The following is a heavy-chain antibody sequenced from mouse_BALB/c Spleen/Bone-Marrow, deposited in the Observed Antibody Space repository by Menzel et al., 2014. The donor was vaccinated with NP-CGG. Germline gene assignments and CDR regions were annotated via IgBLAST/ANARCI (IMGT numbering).Heavy chain of an antibody. CDR2: IWPGGSI. V-gene: IGHV2-9*02. CDR1: GFSLTNFG. J-gene: IGHJ4*01. CDR3: VRGISTATYAMDY. D-gene: IGHD1-2*01. Sequence: VQLVESGPGLVAPTQSLSITCTVSGFSLTNFGVHWIRQPPGKGLEWLGVIWPGGSINYNLALMSRLNISKDNSKSQVFLKMNSLQNDDTAIYYCVRGISTATYAMDYWGQGTSVTISS.